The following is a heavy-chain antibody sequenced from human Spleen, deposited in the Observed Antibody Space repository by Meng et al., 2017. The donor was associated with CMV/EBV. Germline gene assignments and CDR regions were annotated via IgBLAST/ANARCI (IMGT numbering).Heavy chain of an antibody. CDR3: ARSSDSSGYYLDY. CDR2: INPNSGGT. D-gene: IGHD3-22*01. V-gene: IGHV1-2*02. Sequence: ASAFTFTGYYLHWLRQAPGQGLEWMGWINPNSGGTNYAQKFQGRVTMTRDTSISTAYMELSRLRSDDTAVYYCARSSDSSGYYLDYWGQGTLVTVSS. CDR1: AFTFTGYY. J-gene: IGHJ4*02.